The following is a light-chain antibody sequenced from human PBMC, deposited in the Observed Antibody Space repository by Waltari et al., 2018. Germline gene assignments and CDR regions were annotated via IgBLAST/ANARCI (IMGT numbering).Light chain of an antibody. V-gene: IGLV1-51*01. CDR1: TSNIGDNY. J-gene: IGLJ6*01. CDR2: END. CDR3: ATWDSSLYGEV. Sequence: SVMTQPPSVSAAPGQKVTISCSGSTSNIGDNYVAWYQQFPGTAPHLLIYENDKRPPGVPDRFSGSKSGTSATLDITELQTGDEAAYYCATWDSSLYGEVFGSGTKVTVL.